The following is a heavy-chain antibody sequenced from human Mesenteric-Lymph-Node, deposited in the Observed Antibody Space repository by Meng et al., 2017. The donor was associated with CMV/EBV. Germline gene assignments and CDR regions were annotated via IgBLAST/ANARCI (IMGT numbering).Heavy chain of an antibody. CDR3: ARGGDLSFWSGYYGMDV. CDR2: IYYTGST. CDR1: GGSITTYY. Sequence: SETLSLTCTVSGGSITTYYWSWIRQSPGKGLEWIGYIYYTGSTNYNPSLESRVTISLDTSNNHISLRLTSVTAADTAVYYCARGGDLSFWSGYYGMDVWGQGTTVTISS. J-gene: IGHJ6*02. D-gene: IGHD3-3*01. V-gene: IGHV4-59*01.